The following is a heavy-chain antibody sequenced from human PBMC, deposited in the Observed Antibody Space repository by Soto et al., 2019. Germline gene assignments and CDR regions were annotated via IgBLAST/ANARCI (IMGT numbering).Heavy chain of an antibody. Sequence: ASVKVSCKASGYTFTSYYMRWVRQAPGQGLEWMGIINPSGGSTSYAQKFQGRVTMTRDTSTSTVYMELSSLRSEDTAVYYCARDFLSSSWYQYYYGMDVWGQGTTVTVSS. D-gene: IGHD6-13*01. CDR1: GYTFTSYY. V-gene: IGHV1-46*03. CDR3: ARDFLSSSWYQYYYGMDV. J-gene: IGHJ6*02. CDR2: INPSGGST.